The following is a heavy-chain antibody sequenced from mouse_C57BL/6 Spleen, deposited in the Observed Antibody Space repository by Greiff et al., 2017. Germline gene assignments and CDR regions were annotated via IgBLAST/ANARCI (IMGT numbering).Heavy chain of an antibody. Sequence: QVQLQQPGAELVMPGASVKLSCKASGYTFTSYWLHWVQQRPGQGLEWIGELDPSDLYTNYNHNLNGKSTLTVDKSSSTAYMQLSSLTSEDSAVYYCARDGNYDAMDYWGQGTSVTVSA. CDR1: GYTFTSYW. V-gene: IGHV1-69*01. CDR2: LDPSDLYT. CDR3: ARDGNYDAMDY. J-gene: IGHJ4*01. D-gene: IGHD2-1*01.